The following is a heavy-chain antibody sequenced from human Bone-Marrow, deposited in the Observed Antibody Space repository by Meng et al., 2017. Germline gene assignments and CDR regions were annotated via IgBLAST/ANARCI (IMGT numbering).Heavy chain of an antibody. CDR1: GYTFTSYG. J-gene: IGHJ4*02. D-gene: IGHD3-22*01. CDR3: ARDHRRGYYDSSGYYPYY. V-gene: IGHV1-18*01. CDR2: ISAYNGNT. Sequence: ASVKVSCKASGYTFTSYGISWVRQAPGQGLEWMGWISAYNGNTNYAQKLQGRVTMTTDTSTSTAYMERRSLRSDDTAVYYCARDHRRGYYDSSGYYPYYWGQGTLVTVSS.